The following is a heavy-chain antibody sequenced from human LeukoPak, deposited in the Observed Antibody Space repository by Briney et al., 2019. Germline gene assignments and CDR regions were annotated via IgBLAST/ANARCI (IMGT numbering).Heavy chain of an antibody. D-gene: IGHD2-8*01. CDR2: IKQDGSEK. CDR1: GFTFSSYW. J-gene: IGHJ6*02. Sequence: GGSLRLSCAASGFTFSSYWMSWVRQAPGKGLEWVANIKQDGSEKYYVDSVKGRFTISRDNAKNSLYLQMNSLRAEDTAVYYCARDLCEGTNGVCCNSILWYYYGMDVWGQGTTVTVSS. V-gene: IGHV3-7*01. CDR3: ARDLCEGTNGVCCNSILWYYYGMDV.